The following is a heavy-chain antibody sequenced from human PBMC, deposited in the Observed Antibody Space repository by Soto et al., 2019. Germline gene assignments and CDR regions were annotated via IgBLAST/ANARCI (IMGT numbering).Heavy chain of an antibody. V-gene: IGHV4-39*07. D-gene: IGHD6-19*01. CDR1: GGSISSGGYS. CDR2: IYYSGST. CDR3: ARDTGGGSGWLLGY. Sequence: SETLSLTCAVSGGSISSGGYSWSWIRQPPGKGLEWIGSIYYSGSTYYNPSLKSRVTISLDTSKNQFSLRLSSVTAADTAVYYCARDTGGGSGWLLGYWGQGTLVTVSS. J-gene: IGHJ4*02.